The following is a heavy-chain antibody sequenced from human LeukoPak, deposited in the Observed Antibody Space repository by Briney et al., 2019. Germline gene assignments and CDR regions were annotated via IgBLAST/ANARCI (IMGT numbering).Heavy chain of an antibody. J-gene: IGHJ4*02. CDR1: GYTFTSYG. D-gene: IGHD3-22*01. V-gene: IGHV1-18*01. Sequence: ASVKVSCKASGYTFTSYGISWVRQAPGQGLEWMGWISAYNGNTNYAQKLQSRVTMTTDTSTSTAYMELRSLRSDDTAVYYCARATEDGYYDSSGYFVWVREVGYYFDYWGQGTLVTVSS. CDR2: ISAYNGNT. CDR3: ARATEDGYYDSSGYFVWVREVGYYFDY.